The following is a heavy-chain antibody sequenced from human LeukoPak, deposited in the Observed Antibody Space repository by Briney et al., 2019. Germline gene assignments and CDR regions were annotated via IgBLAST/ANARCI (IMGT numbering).Heavy chain of an antibody. CDR1: GYTFTSYA. CDR3: ARALSSGWYRDYYYYMDV. CDR2: ISAYNGNT. D-gene: IGHD6-19*01. Sequence: GASVKVSCKTSGYTFTSYAINWMRQAPGQGLEWMGWISAYNGNTNYAQKLQGRVTMTTDTSTSTAYMELRSLRSDDTAVYYCARALSSGWYRDYYYYMDVWGKGTTATISS. J-gene: IGHJ6*03. V-gene: IGHV1-18*01.